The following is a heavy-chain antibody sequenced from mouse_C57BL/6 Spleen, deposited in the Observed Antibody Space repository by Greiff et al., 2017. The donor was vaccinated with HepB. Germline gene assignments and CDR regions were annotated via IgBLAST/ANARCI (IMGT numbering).Heavy chain of an antibody. CDR1: GYTFTSYW. CDR3: ERGNTDVAEYYLDY. J-gene: IGHJ2*01. D-gene: IGHD1-1*01. V-gene: IGHV1-69*01. Sequence: QVQLKQPGAELVMPGASVKLSCKASGYTFTSYWMHWVKQRPGQGLEWIGEIDPSDSYTNYNQKFKGKSTLTADKSSSTAYMQLSGLTSEDTAVYECERGNTDVAEYYLDYWGQGATLTVSA. CDR2: IDPSDSYT.